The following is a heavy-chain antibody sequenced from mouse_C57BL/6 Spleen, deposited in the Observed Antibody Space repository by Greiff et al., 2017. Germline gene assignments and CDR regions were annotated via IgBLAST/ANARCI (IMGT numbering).Heavy chain of an antibody. CDR1: GYTFTSYG. V-gene: IGHV1-81*01. CDR3: AYYDYDGEAWFAY. CDR2: IYPRSGNT. J-gene: IGHJ3*01. Sequence: QVQLQQSGAELARPGASVKLSCKASGYTFTSYGISWVKQRPGQGLEWIGEIYPRSGNTYYNEKFKGKATLTADKSSSTAYMELRSLTSEDSAVYFCAYYDYDGEAWFAYWGQGTLVTVSA. D-gene: IGHD2-4*01.